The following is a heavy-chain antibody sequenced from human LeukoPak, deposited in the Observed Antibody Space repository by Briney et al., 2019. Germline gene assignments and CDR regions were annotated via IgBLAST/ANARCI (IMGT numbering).Heavy chain of an antibody. V-gene: IGHV1-8*03. CDR3: ARGGWYYGSGSYPNWFDP. CDR2: MNPNSGNT. D-gene: IGHD3-10*01. J-gene: IGHJ5*02. Sequence: ASVKVSCKASGGTFSSYAINWVRQATGQGLEWMGWMNPNSGNTGYAQKFQGRVTITRNTSISTAYMELSSLRSEDTAVYYCARGGWYYGSGSYPNWFDPWGQGTLVTVSS. CDR1: GGTFSSYA.